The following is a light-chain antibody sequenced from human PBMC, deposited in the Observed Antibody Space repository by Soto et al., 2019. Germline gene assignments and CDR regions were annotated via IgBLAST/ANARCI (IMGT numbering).Light chain of an antibody. CDR3: TSSTRDSLYV. V-gene: IGLV2-14*01. Sequence: QSVLTQPASVSGSPGQSITISCTGTSSDVGGNKYVSWYQQYPGKVPKLLINKVSNRPSGVSNRFSGSKSGNTASLTISGLLAEDAADYFRTSSTRDSLYVFGSAPKVTX. CDR1: SSDVGGNKY. J-gene: IGLJ1*01. CDR2: KVS.